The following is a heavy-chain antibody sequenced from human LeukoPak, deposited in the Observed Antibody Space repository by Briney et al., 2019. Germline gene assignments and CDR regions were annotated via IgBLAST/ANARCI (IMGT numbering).Heavy chain of an antibody. Sequence: GGSLRLSCAASGFTFSSYWMHWVRQAPGKGLVWVAVISYDGSNKYYADSVKGRFTISRDNSKNTLYLQMNSLRAEDTAVYYCARDCSSTSCYDNWGQGTLVTVSS. V-gene: IGHV3-30*03. J-gene: IGHJ4*02. CDR2: ISYDGSNK. CDR3: ARDCSSTSCYDN. CDR1: GFTFSSYW. D-gene: IGHD2-2*01.